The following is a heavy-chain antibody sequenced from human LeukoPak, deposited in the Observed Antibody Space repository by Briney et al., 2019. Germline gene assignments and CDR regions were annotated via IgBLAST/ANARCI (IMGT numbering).Heavy chain of an antibody. CDR1: GFTFSSYW. Sequence: GGSLRLSCAASGFTFSSYWMHWVRQAPGKGLVWVSRINSDGSSTSCADSVKGRFTISRDNAKNTLYLQMNSLRAEDTAVYYCARGYYDILTGYYPWGQGTLVTVSS. D-gene: IGHD3-9*01. CDR2: INSDGSST. J-gene: IGHJ5*02. V-gene: IGHV3-74*01. CDR3: ARGYYDILTGYYP.